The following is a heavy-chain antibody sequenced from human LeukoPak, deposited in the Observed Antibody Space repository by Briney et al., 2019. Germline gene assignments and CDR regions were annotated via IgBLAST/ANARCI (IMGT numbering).Heavy chain of an antibody. Sequence: SETLSLTCTVSGGSISSYYWSWIRQPPGKGLEWIGYIYYSGNTNYNPSLKSRVTILVDTSKNQFSLKLSSVTAADTAVYYCARGGDSSSSPSPIDYWGQGTLVTVSS. J-gene: IGHJ4*02. CDR3: ARGGDSSSSPSPIDY. D-gene: IGHD6-6*01. V-gene: IGHV4-59*01. CDR2: IYYSGNT. CDR1: GGSISSYY.